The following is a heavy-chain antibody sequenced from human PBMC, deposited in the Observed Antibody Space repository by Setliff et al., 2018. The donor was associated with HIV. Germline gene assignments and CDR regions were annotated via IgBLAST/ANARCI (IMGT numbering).Heavy chain of an antibody. CDR3: ARGASLGRGGYYFDY. D-gene: IGHD3-3*02. CDR1: GYTFTDYS. J-gene: IGHJ4*02. Sequence: RASVKVSCKASGYTFTDYSLHWVRQAPGQSLEWMGWITTGNGNTKYSQKFQARVTITRDTSATTAYLDLSGLRSEDTALYYCARGASLGRGGYYFDYWGQGTLVTVSS. CDR2: ITTGNGNT. V-gene: IGHV1-3*04.